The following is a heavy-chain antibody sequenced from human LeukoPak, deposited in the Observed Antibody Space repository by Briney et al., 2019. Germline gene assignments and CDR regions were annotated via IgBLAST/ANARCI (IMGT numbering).Heavy chain of an antibody. J-gene: IGHJ6*03. CDR1: GFTFSSYD. Sequence: TGGSLRLSCAASGFTFSSYDMSWVRQAPGKGLEWVSYISSSGSTIYYADSVKGRFTISRDNAKNSLYLQMNSLRAEDTAVYYCARARSYYYMDVWGKGTTVTVSS. CDR2: ISSSGSTI. CDR3: ARARSYYYMDV. V-gene: IGHV3-48*03.